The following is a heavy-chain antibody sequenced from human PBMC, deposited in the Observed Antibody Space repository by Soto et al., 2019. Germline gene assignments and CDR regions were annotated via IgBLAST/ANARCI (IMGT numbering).Heavy chain of an antibody. CDR1: GFTFSSYS. CDR2: ISSSSSYI. CDR3: ARANDILTGDAFDI. D-gene: IGHD3-9*01. J-gene: IGHJ3*02. Sequence: GGSLRLSCAASGFTFSSYSMNWVRQAPGKGLEWVSSISSSSSYIYYADSVKGRFTISRDNAKNSLYLQMNSLRAEDTAVYYCARANDILTGDAFDIWGQGTMVTVSS. V-gene: IGHV3-21*01.